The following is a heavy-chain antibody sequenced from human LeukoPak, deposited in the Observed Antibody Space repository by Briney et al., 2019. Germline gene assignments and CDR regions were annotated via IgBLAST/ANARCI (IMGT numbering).Heavy chain of an antibody. CDR2: IYPGGSDT. J-gene: IGHJ4*02. Sequence: GESLKISCKGSGYSLTSYWIGWVCQMPGKGLEWRGIIYPGGSDTRYSPSFQGQVTISADKSISTAYLRLCSRKTTDAAVYYCSRHDWSDAARDYWGQGNLVTVSS. CDR1: GYSLTSYW. CDR3: SRHDWSDAARDY. D-gene: IGHD5-18*01. V-gene: IGHV5-51*01.